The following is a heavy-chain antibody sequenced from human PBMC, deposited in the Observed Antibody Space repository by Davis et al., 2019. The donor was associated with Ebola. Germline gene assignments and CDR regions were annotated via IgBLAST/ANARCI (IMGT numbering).Heavy chain of an antibody. CDR1: GHTFSNYA. Sequence: AASVKVSCKAPGHTFSNYAMHWVRQAPGQRLEWMGWIHGGNGNRKYSQKFQGRVTITMDTSASTAYMELSSLRSEDTAVYYCARATFAYNSGWYADYWGQGTLVTVSS. CDR2: IHGGNGNR. V-gene: IGHV1-3*01. CDR3: ARATFAYNSGWYADY. J-gene: IGHJ4*02. D-gene: IGHD6-19*01.